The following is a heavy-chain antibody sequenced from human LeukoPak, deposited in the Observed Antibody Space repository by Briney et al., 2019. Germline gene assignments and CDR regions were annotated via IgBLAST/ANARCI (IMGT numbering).Heavy chain of an antibody. D-gene: IGHD3-16*01. CDR2: IYHSGST. CDR1: GGSISSGGYS. CDR3: ARAKWGSYYVDY. V-gene: IGHV4-30-2*01. J-gene: IGHJ4*02. Sequence: PSETLSLTCAVSGGSISSGGYSWSWIRQPPGKGLEWIGYIYHSGSTYYNPSLKSRVTISVDRSKNQFSLKLSSVTAADTAVYYCARAKWGSYYVDYWGQGTLVTVSS.